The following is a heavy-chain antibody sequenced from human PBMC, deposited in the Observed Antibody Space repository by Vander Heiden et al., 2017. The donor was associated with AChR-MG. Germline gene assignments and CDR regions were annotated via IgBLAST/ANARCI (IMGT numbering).Heavy chain of an antibody. CDR1: GFTFSNAW. CDR3: TTTVATRITSDAFDI. Sequence: EVQLVESGGGLVKPGGSLRLSCAASGFTFSNAWMSWVRQAPGKGLEWVGRIKSKTDGGTTDYAAPVKGRFTISRDDSKNTLYLQMNSLKTEDTAVYYCTTTVATRITSDAFDIWGQGTMVTVSS. D-gene: IGHD5-12*01. CDR2: IKSKTDGGTT. V-gene: IGHV3-15*01. J-gene: IGHJ3*02.